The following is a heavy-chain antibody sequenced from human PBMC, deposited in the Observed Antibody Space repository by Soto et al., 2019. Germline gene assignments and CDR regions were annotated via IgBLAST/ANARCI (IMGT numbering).Heavy chain of an antibody. CDR1: GGSISSSSYY. D-gene: IGHD2-8*01. CDR2: IYYSGST. Sequence: QLQLQESGPGLVKPSETLSLTCTVSGGSISSSSYYWGWIRQPPGKGLEWIGSIYYSGSTYYNPSLKSRVTIYVDKSKNQFSMKLSSVTAADTAVYYCATQARGEYCTNGVCYPFDYWGQGTLVTVSS. J-gene: IGHJ4*02. V-gene: IGHV4-39*01. CDR3: ATQARGEYCTNGVCYPFDY.